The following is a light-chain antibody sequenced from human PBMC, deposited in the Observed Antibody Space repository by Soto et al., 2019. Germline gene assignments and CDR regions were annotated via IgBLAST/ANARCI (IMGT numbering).Light chain of an antibody. CDR2: GTS. J-gene: IGKJ4*01. Sequence: DIQMTQSPSSLSASVGDRVNITCRASQTISTNLNWYQRKPGKAPKFLISGTSNLQRGVPSRFSGGGSGTDFTLTIHSLQAEDFDTYFCQQSYSSPLTFGGGTKVEMK. CDR1: QTISTN. CDR3: QQSYSSPLT. V-gene: IGKV1-39*01.